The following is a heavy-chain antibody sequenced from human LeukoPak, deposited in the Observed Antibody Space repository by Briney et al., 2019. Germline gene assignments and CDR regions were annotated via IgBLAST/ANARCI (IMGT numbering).Heavy chain of an antibody. CDR2: IYYSGST. CDR3: ARDRSSYMDV. Sequence: SETLSLTCAVYGGSFSGYYWSWIRQPPGKGLEWIGYIYYSGSTNYNPSLKSRVTISEDTSKNQFSLKLRSVTAADTAVYYCARDRSSYMDVWGKGTTVPISS. V-gene: IGHV4-59*01. J-gene: IGHJ6*03. D-gene: IGHD3-10*01. CDR1: GGSFSGYY.